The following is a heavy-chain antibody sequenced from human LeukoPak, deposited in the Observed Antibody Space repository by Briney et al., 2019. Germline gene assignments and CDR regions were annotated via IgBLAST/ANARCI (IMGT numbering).Heavy chain of an antibody. Sequence: GSLRLSCTASGIAFSNFSMTWVRQAPGKGLEWIGSIYYSGSTYYNPSLKSRVTISVDTSKNQFSLKLSSVTAADTAVYYCARELELPLHWFDPWGQGTLVTVSS. V-gene: IGHV4-39*07. CDR3: ARELELPLHWFDP. CDR2: IYYSGST. D-gene: IGHD1-7*01. J-gene: IGHJ5*02. CDR1: GIAFSNFS.